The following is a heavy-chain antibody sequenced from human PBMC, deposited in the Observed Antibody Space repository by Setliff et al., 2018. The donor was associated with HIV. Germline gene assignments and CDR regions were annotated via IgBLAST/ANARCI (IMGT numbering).Heavy chain of an antibody. Sequence: GASVKVSCKASGGTFNNYAINWVRQAPGQGLEWMGWINTNTGSPRFARGFTGRFGFSLDTSVTTTFLHISNLKAEDTAIYYCARDGADYNFRSGSYPFDIWGQGTLVTVSS. CDR3: ARDGADYNFRSGSYPFDI. CDR1: GGTFNNYA. CDR2: INTNTGSP. D-gene: IGHD3-3*01. V-gene: IGHV7-4-1*02. J-gene: IGHJ4*02.